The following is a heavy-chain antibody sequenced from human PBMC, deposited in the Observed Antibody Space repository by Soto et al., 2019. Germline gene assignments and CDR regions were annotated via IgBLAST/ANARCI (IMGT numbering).Heavy chain of an antibody. Sequence: QVQLVESGGGVVQPGRSLRLSCAASGFTLSTYGMHWVRQAPGKGLEWVAVIWYDGSNKYYADSVKGRFTISRDNSKNTLYLQMNSLRAEDTAVYYCAREAMVRGVIPDYWGQGTLVTVSS. CDR3: AREAMVRGVIPDY. J-gene: IGHJ4*02. CDR2: IWYDGSNK. CDR1: GFTLSTYG. V-gene: IGHV3-33*01. D-gene: IGHD3-10*01.